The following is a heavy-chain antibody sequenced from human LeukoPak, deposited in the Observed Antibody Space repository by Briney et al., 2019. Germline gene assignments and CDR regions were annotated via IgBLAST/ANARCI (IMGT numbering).Heavy chain of an antibody. J-gene: IGHJ4*02. V-gene: IGHV3-33*08. CDR1: GFTFSNFG. Sequence: GGSVRLSCAASGFTFSNFGLNWVRQAPGKGLEWVAVMWFDGSNIYYADSVKGRFTISRDNSKNTLYLQMNSLRAEDTAVYYCAGDYSSSWLRFFDYWGQGTLVTVSS. CDR3: AGDYSSSWLRFFDY. D-gene: IGHD6-6*01. CDR2: MWFDGSNI.